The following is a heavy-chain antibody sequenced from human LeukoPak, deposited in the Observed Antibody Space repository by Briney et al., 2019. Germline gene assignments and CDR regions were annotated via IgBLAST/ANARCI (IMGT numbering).Heavy chain of an antibody. CDR1: GGSFSGYY. J-gene: IGHJ6*03. CDR2: ISRSGGST. D-gene: IGHD3-10*01. CDR3: AKGMGYASGSSYSYYYYMDV. Sequence: ETLSLTCAVYGGSFSGYYWSWIRQPPGKGLEWVSSISRSGGSTHYADSVKGRFTISRDNSKNMLSLQMNSLRAEDTAVYYCAKGMGYASGSSYSYYYYMDVWGKGTTVTISS. V-gene: IGHV3-23*01.